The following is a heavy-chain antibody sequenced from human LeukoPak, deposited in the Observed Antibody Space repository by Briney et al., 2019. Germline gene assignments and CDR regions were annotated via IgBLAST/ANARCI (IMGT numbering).Heavy chain of an antibody. CDR2: ISDSGGST. CDR3: VRGYSFGPYGMDV. CDR1: GFPFSSYA. Sequence: QPGGSLRLSGSSSGFPFSSYAMHWVRHAPGKGLEYVSAISDSGGSTYYADLVKGRFTISRDNSKNTLYLQMSSLRAEDTAVYFCVRGYSFGPYGMDVWGQGSTVTVSS. D-gene: IGHD2-15*01. J-gene: IGHJ6*02. V-gene: IGHV3-64D*09.